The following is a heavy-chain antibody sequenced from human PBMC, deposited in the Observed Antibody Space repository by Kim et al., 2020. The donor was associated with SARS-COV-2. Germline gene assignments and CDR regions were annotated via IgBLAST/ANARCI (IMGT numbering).Heavy chain of an antibody. CDR1: GFTFGDYA. CDR2: ISWNSGSI. J-gene: IGHJ4*02. Sequence: GGSLRLSCAASGFTFGDYAMHWVRQAPGKGLEWVSGISWNSGSIGYADSVKGRFTISRDNAKNSLYLQMNSLRAEDTALYYCARASGSGGGGYYFDYWGQGTLVTVSS. V-gene: IGHV3-9*01. CDR3: ARASGSGGGGYYFDY. D-gene: IGHD1-26*01.